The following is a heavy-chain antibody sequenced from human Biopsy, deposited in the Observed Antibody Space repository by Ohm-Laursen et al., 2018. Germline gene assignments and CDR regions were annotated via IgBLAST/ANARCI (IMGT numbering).Heavy chain of an antibody. D-gene: IGHD3-10*01. CDR1: GFTFSIYA. CDR3: ARWYGDLFYYYNGMDV. CDR2: ITSRTSST. Sequence: GSLRLSCAASGFTFSIYAMSWVRQAPGKGLEWVSSITSRTSSTYYADSVKGRVTISRDNANNSVSLQMNNLRVDDTAVYYCARWYGDLFYYYNGMDVWGQGTTVTVSS. V-gene: IGHV3-21*01. J-gene: IGHJ6*02.